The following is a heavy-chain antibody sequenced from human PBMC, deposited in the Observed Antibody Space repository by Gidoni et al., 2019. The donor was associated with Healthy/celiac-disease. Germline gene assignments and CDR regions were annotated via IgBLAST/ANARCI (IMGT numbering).Heavy chain of an antibody. CDR3: ARHSDDYGDPYYFDY. J-gene: IGHJ4*02. CDR1: GGSIRSSSYF. CDR2: IYYSGST. V-gene: IGHV4-39*01. D-gene: IGHD4-17*01. Sequence: QLQLQASGPGRVKPAETLCLTGTVSGGSIRSSSYFCGWIRQPPGRGLAWIGIIYYSGSTYYNPSLKSRVTISVDTSKNQFSLKLSSVTAADTAVYYCARHSDDYGDPYYFDYWGQGTLVTVSS.